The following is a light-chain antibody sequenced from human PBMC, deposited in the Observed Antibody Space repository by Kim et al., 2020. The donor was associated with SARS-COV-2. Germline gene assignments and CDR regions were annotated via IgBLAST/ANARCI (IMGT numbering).Light chain of an antibody. Sequence: APGERATLSSRASQSVSSIYLAWYQQRPGQAPRLLVYSSSSRATGIPDRFSGSGSGTDFTLTISRLEPEDFAVYYCQQSGSSPWTLGQGTKVDIK. J-gene: IGKJ1*01. V-gene: IGKV3-20*01. CDR2: SSS. CDR3: QQSGSSPWT. CDR1: QSVSSIY.